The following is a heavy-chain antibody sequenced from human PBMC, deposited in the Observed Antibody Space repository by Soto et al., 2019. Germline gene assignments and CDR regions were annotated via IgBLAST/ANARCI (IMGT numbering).Heavy chain of an antibody. V-gene: IGHV4-59*01. CDR3: ARGLYSSSWYYFDY. CDR1: GGSISSYY. Sequence: QVQLQESGPGLVKPSETLSLTCTVSGGSISSYYWSWIRQPPGTGLEWIGHIYYSGSTNYNPSLKSRVTISVDTSKNQFSLKLSSVTAAVTAMYYCARGLYSSSWYYFDYWGQGTLVTVSS. D-gene: IGHD6-13*01. J-gene: IGHJ4*02. CDR2: IYYSGST.